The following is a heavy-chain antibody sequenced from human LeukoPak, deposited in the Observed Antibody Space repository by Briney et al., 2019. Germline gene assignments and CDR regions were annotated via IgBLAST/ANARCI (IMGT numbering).Heavy chain of an antibody. V-gene: IGHV3-21*01. J-gene: IGHJ6*03. CDR3: ARDPYNGNYGDSYYYYMDV. Sequence: GGSLRLSCAASGFTFSSYEMNWVRQAPGKGLEWGSSITTSRTYTFYADSVKGGVNISRDNAKNSLYLQMNSLRAEDTAIYYCARDPYNGNYGDSYYYYMDVWGKGTTVTISS. D-gene: IGHD1-26*01. CDR2: ITTSRTYT. CDR1: GFTFSSYE.